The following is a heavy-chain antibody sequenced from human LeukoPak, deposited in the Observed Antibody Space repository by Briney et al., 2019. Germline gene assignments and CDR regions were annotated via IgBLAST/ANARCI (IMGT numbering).Heavy chain of an antibody. D-gene: IGHD3-10*01. CDR2: IYYSGST. Sequence: MTSETLSLTCTVSGGSISSYYWSWVRQPPGKGLEWIGYIYYSGSTNYNPSLKSRVTISVDTSKNQFSLKLSSVTAADTAVYYCARDGTRYYGSGSGFDYWGQGTLVTVSS. J-gene: IGHJ4*02. CDR1: GGSISSYY. CDR3: ARDGTRYYGSGSGFDY. V-gene: IGHV4-59*01.